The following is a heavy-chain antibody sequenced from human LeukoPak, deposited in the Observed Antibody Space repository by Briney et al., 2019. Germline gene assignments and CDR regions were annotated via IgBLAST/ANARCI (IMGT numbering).Heavy chain of an antibody. CDR2: IYYSGST. D-gene: IGHD6-13*01. CDR3: ARGGSSWYWFDP. CDR1: GGSISSYY. Sequence: SETLSLTCTVSGGSISSYYWSWIRHPPGKGLEWIGYIYYSGSTNYNPSLKSRVTISVDTSKNQFSLKLSSVTAADTAVYYCARGGSSWYWFDPWGQGTLVTVSS. V-gene: IGHV4-59*01. J-gene: IGHJ5*02.